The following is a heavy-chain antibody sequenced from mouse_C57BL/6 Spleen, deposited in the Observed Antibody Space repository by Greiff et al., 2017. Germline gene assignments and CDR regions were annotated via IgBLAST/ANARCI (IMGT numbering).Heavy chain of an antibody. CDR1: GYSITSGYY. Sequence: ESGPGLVKPSQSLSLTCSVTGYSITSGYYWNWIRQFPGNKLEWMGYISYDGSNNYNPSLKNRISITRDTSKNQFFLKLNSVTTEDTATYYCAREEAYYGSRGYFDYWGQGTTLTVSS. J-gene: IGHJ2*01. D-gene: IGHD1-1*01. CDR3: AREEAYYGSRGYFDY. CDR2: ISYDGSN. V-gene: IGHV3-6*01.